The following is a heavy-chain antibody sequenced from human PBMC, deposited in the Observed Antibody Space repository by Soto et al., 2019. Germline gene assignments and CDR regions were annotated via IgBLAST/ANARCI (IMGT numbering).Heavy chain of an antibody. CDR1: GFTFRTYS. CDR3: VRDWGLAGLLDS. D-gene: IGHD6-13*01. J-gene: IGHJ4*02. V-gene: IGHV3-48*02. CDR2: ISSSGVTM. Sequence: GRSLRLSCAASGFTFRTYSMHWVRQAPGKGLEWVSYISSSGVTMHYADSVKGRFTISRDNAKNSLFLLMKSLREDDTAVYYCVRDWGLAGLLDSWGQGTLVTVSS.